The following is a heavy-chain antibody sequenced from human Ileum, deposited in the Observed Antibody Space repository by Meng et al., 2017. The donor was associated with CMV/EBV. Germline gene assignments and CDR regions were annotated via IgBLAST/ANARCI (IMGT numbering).Heavy chain of an antibody. CDR1: GFIVSSNY. CDR2: IYSGGIT. J-gene: IGHJ4*02. D-gene: IGHD3-16*01. V-gene: IGHV3-66*01. Sequence: DGQLVEAGGGLVHPGGSLRLSCAASGFIVSSNYMSWVRQPPGKGLEWVSVIYSGGITYYAASVKGRFTISRDNSKNTLFLQMNSLRAEDTAVYYCAREGAGYWGQGTLVTVSS. CDR3: AREGAGY.